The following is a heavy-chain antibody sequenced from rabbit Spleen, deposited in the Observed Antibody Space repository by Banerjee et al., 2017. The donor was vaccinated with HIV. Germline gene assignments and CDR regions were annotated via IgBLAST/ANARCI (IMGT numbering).Heavy chain of an antibody. CDR3: ARDLMSYNTAWSPAL. CDR1: GFSFSSSYW. V-gene: IGHV1S45*01. Sequence: QEQLEESGGDLVKPEGSLTLTCTASGFSFSSSYWICWVRQAPGKGLEWIACIYAGSSGSTYYARWAKGRFTISKTSSTTVTLQMTSLTAADTATYFCARDLMSYNTAWSPALWGPGTLVTVS. J-gene: IGHJ4*01. D-gene: IGHD3-1*01. CDR2: IYAGSSGST.